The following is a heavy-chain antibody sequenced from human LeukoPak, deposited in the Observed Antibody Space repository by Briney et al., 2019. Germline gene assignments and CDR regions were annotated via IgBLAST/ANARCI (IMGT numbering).Heavy chain of an antibody. D-gene: IGHD3-22*01. CDR3: ARATSGGESSGFQDDAFDI. J-gene: IGHJ3*02. CDR2: MNPNSGNT. V-gene: IGHV1-8*01. Sequence: ASVKVSCKASGYTFTSYDINWVRQATGHGLEWVGWMNPNSGNTGYAQKFQGRVTMTTDTSTSTAYMELRSLRSDDTAVYYCARATSGGESSGFQDDAFDIWGQGTMVTVSS. CDR1: GYTFTSYD.